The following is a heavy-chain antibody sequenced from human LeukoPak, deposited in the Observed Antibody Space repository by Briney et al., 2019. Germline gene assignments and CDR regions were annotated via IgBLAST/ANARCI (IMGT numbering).Heavy chain of an antibody. Sequence: ASVKVSCTASGGTFSSYAISWVRQAPGQGLEWMGGIIPIFGTANYAQKFQGRVTITADESTSTAYMELSSLRSEDTAVYYCARGGPTAMHFDYLGQGTLVTVSS. CDR1: GGTFSSYA. J-gene: IGHJ4*02. CDR2: IIPIFGTA. D-gene: IGHD5-18*01. V-gene: IGHV1-69*01. CDR3: ARGGPTAMHFDY.